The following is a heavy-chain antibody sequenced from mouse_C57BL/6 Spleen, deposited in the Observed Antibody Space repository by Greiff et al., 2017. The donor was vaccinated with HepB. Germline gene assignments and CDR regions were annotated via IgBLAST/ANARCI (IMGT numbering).Heavy chain of an antibody. CDR3: AKCDYYGSSWWYFGV. CDR1: GYTFTSYW. Sequence: QVQLQQPGAELVKPGASVKMSCKASGYTFTSYWITWVKQRPGQGLEWIGDIYPGSGSTNYNEKFKSKATLAVDTSSSTAYMQLSSLTSEDSAVYYCAKCDYYGSSWWYFGVWGTGTTVTVSS. V-gene: IGHV1-55*01. J-gene: IGHJ1*03. D-gene: IGHD1-1*01. CDR2: IYPGSGST.